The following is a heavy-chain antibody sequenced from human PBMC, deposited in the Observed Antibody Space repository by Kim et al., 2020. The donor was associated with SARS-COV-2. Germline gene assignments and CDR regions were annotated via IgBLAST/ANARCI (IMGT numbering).Heavy chain of an antibody. CDR2: IYYSGST. CDR3: ASLKNLGDSSGWSAGYYFDY. D-gene: IGHD6-19*01. Sequence: SETLSLTCTVSGGSVSSGSYYWSWIRQPPGKGLEWIGYIYYSGSTNYNPSLKSRVTISVDTSKNQFSLKLSSVTAADTAVYYCASLKNLGDSSGWSAGYYFDYWGQGTLVTVSS. J-gene: IGHJ4*02. V-gene: IGHV4-61*01. CDR1: GGSVSSGSYY.